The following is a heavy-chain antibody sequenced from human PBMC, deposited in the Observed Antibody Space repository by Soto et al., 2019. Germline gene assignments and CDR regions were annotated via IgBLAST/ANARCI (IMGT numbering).Heavy chain of an antibody. CDR2: IIPIFGTA. V-gene: IGHV1-69*12. CDR1: GGTFSSYA. J-gene: IGHJ6*02. Sequence: QVQLVQSGAEVKKPGSSVKVSCKASGGTFSSYAISWERQAPGHGLEWMGGIIPIFGTANYAQKFQGRVTITADESTSTAYMELSSLRSADSAVYYSAGYGGNNPHHLEGYYYYGMDVWGQGTTVTVSS. CDR3: AGYGGNNPHHLEGYYYYGMDV. D-gene: IGHD2-15*01.